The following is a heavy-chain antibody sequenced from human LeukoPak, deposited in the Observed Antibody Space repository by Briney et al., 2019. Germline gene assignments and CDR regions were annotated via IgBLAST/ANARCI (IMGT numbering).Heavy chain of an antibody. CDR1: GGSISSYY. Sequence: SETLSLTCTVSGGSISSYYWSWIRQPPGKGLEWIGYIYYSGSTNYNPSLKSRVTISVDTSKNQFSLKLSSVTAADTAVYYCARQNYYYDSSGYYPNWFDPWGQGTLVTVSS. CDR2: IYYSGST. V-gene: IGHV4-59*01. CDR3: ARQNYYYDSSGYYPNWFDP. D-gene: IGHD3-22*01. J-gene: IGHJ5*02.